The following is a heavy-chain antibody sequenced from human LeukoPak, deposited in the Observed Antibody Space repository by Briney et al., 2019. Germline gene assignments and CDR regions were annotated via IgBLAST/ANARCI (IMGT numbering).Heavy chain of an antibody. D-gene: IGHD1-14*01. Sequence: SETLSLTCTVSGGSISSGSYYWTWIRQPAGKGLEWIGRIYTSGSTNHNPSLKSRVTISLDTSKNQFSLKLISVTAADTAVYFCAREGGEPFMDYWGQGTLVTVSS. V-gene: IGHV4-61*02. J-gene: IGHJ4*02. CDR3: AREGGEPFMDY. CDR2: IYTSGST. CDR1: GGSISSGSYY.